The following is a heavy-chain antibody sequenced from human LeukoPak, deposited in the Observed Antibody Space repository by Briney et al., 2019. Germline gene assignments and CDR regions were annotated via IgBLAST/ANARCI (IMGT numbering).Heavy chain of an antibody. CDR3: ARVGEGMVRGVIGDY. Sequence: PGGSLRLSCTASRFTFSSYWMNWVRQAPGKGLEWVANIKQDGSQKYYVDSVKGRFTISRDNARNSLYLQMNSLRAEDTAVYYCARVGEGMVRGVIGDYWGQGTLVTVSS. CDR2: IKQDGSQK. D-gene: IGHD3-10*01. J-gene: IGHJ4*02. V-gene: IGHV3-7*01. CDR1: RFTFSSYW.